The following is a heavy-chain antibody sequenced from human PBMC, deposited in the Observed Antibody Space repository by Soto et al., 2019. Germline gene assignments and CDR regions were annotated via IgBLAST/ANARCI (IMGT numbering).Heavy chain of an antibody. V-gene: IGHV1-69*12. J-gene: IGHJ2*01. CDR1: GGTFSSYA. Sequence: QVQLVQSGAEVKKPGSSVKVSCKASGGTFSSYAISWVRQAPGQGLEWMGGIIPIFGTANYAQKFQGRVTITADEPTRTAYMELSSLRSEDTAVYYCARGAVSVWVAATNDYWYFDLWGRGTLVTVSS. CDR3: ARGAVSVWVAATNDYWYFDL. CDR2: IIPIFGTA. D-gene: IGHD2-15*01.